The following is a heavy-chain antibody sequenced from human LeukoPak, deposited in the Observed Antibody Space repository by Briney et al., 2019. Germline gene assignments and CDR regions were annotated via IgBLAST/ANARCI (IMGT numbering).Heavy chain of an antibody. CDR2: INPNSGGT. CDR1: GYTFTGYY. Sequence: VASVKVSCKASGYTFTGYYMHWVRQAPGQGLEWMGWINPNSGGTNYAQKFQGRVTMTRDTSISTAYMELSRLRSDDTAVYYCARDPPGGYSSSHYRTFDIWGQGTMVTVSS. CDR3: ARDPPGGYSSSHYRTFDI. D-gene: IGHD6-13*01. J-gene: IGHJ3*02. V-gene: IGHV1-2*02.